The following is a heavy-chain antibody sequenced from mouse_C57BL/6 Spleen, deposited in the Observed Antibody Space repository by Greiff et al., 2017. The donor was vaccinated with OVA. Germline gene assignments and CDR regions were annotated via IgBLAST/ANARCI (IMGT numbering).Heavy chain of an antibody. Sequence: QVHVKQSGAELVKPGASVKISCKASGYAFSSYWMNWVKQRPGKGLEWIGQIYPGDGDTNYNGKFKGKATLTADKSSSTAYMQLSSLTSEDSAVYFCARGDGYDEVFAYWGQGTLVTVSA. D-gene: IGHD2-2*01. V-gene: IGHV1-80*01. J-gene: IGHJ3*01. CDR1: GYAFSSYW. CDR3: ARGDGYDEVFAY. CDR2: IYPGDGDT.